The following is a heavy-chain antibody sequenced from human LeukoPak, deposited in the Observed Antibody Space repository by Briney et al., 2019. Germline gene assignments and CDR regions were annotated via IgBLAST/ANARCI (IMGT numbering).Heavy chain of an antibody. CDR2: ISVYNGHT. J-gene: IGHJ4*02. D-gene: IGHD3-22*01. V-gene: IGHV1-18*01. CDR1: GYTFTNYG. CDR3: ARGSTARYYYDSSGYYRGAFDY. Sequence: GASVKVSCKASGYTFTNYGISWVRQAPGQGLEWMGWISVYNGHTNYAQKLQGRVTMITDTSTNTAYMELRSLRSDDTAVYYCARGSTARYYYDSSGYYRGAFDYWGQGTLVTVSS.